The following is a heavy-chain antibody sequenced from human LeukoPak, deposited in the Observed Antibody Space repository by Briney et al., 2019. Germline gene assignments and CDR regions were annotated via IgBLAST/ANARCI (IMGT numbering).Heavy chain of an antibody. V-gene: IGHV1-18*01. CDR3: ARESDDSSGYYSY. D-gene: IGHD3-22*01. Sequence: GASVKVSCKASGYTFTSYGISWVRQAPGQGLEWMGWISAYNGNTNYAQKFQGRVTMTRDTSTSTVYMELSSLRSEDTAVYYCARESDDSSGYYSYWGQGTLVTVSS. CDR2: ISAYNGNT. CDR1: GYTFTSYG. J-gene: IGHJ4*02.